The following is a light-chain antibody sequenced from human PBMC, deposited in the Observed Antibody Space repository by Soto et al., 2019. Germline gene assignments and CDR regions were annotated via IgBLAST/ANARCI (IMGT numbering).Light chain of an antibody. CDR3: CSYAGSSTYV. CDR2: EDS. J-gene: IGLJ1*01. CDR1: SSDFGSYNL. Sequence: LTQPASVSGSPGQSITISCTGTSSDFGSYNLVSWYQQHPGKAPKLMIYEDSKRPSGVSNRFSGSKSGNTASLTISGLQAEDDADYYCCSYAGSSTYVFGTGTKVTVL. V-gene: IGLV2-23*01.